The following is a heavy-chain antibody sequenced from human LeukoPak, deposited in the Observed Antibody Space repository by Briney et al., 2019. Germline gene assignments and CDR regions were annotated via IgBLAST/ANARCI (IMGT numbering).Heavy chain of an antibody. CDR3: ARDSQIIAMVRGVTPYYYYGMDV. D-gene: IGHD3-10*01. Sequence: PSETLSLTCTVSGGSISSYYWSWIRQPPGKGLEWIGYIYYSGSTNYNPSLKSRVTISVDTSKNQFSLKLSSVTAADTAVYYCARDSQIIAMVRGVTPYYYYGMDVWGQGTTVTVSS. CDR2: IYYSGST. CDR1: GGSISSYY. V-gene: IGHV4-59*01. J-gene: IGHJ6*01.